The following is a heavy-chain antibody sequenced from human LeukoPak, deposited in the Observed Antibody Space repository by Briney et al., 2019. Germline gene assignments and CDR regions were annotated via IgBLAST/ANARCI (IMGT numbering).Heavy chain of an antibody. CDR3: ITDRDIVVEPT. CDR1: GFTFTNAW. J-gene: IGHJ4*02. V-gene: IGHV3-15*01. CDR2: IKSKTDGGIT. D-gene: IGHD2-2*01. Sequence: GGSLRLSCAASGFTFTNAWMTWVRQAPGKGLEWVGRIKSKTDGGITDYAAPVKGRFTISRDDSKNTLYLQMNSLKTEDTAVYYCITDRDIVVEPTGGQGTLVTVSS.